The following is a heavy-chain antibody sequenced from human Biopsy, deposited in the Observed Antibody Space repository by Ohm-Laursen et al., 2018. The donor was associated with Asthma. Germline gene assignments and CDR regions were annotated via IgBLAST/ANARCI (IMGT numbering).Heavy chain of an antibody. J-gene: IGHJ4*02. D-gene: IGHD6-19*01. CDR2: IYSGGTS. CDR3: ARGDSSGWSHYYFDY. V-gene: IGHV3-53*01. Sequence: SLGLSCAASGFTVSRDHMFRVRQAPGKGLEWVSVIYSGGTSDTADSVRGRFTISRDFYKNTLYLQMDSLRAEDTAVYYCARGDSSGWSHYYFDYWGQGTLVTVSS. CDR1: GFTVSRDH.